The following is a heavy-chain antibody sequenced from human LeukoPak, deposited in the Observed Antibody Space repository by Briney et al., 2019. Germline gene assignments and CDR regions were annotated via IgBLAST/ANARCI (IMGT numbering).Heavy chain of an antibody. V-gene: IGHV1-46*01. CDR2: INPSGGST. J-gene: IGHJ6*03. Sequence: ASVKVSCKASGYTFTSYYMHWVRQAPGQGLEWMGIINPSGGSTSYAQKFQGRVTMTRDTSTSTAYMELSSLRSEDTAVYYCARGPYYFGSGSYPPYYYYMDVWDKWTTVTVSS. CDR3: ARGPYYFGSGSYPPYYYYMDV. D-gene: IGHD3-10*01. CDR1: GYTFTSYY.